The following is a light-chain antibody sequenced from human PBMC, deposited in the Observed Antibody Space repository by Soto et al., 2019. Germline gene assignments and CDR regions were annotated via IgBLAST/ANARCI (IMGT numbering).Light chain of an antibody. CDR1: QSISSW. CDR2: KAS. V-gene: IGKV1-5*03. J-gene: IGKJ1*01. Sequence: DIQMTQSPSTLSASVGDRVTITCRASQSISSWLAWYQQKPGKAPKLLIYKASSLESGVPSRFSGSGSGTEFTLTISSLQPDDFATYYCQQYNSYPTLGQGTKV. CDR3: QQYNSYPT.